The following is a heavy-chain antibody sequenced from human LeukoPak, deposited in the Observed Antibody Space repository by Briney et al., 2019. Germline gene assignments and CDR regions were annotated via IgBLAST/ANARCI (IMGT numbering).Heavy chain of an antibody. D-gene: IGHD6-13*01. V-gene: IGHV3-33*01. J-gene: IGHJ4*02. CDR1: GFTFSSCG. CDR2: IWYDGSNM. Sequence: GGSLRLSCPASGFTFSSCGMHWVRQAPGKGLEWVAMIWYDGSNMYYADSVKGRFTISRDNSKNTVFLQMNSLRAEDTGVYYCARGGCARSSCYDNWGQGTLVTVSS. CDR3: ARGGCARSSCYDN.